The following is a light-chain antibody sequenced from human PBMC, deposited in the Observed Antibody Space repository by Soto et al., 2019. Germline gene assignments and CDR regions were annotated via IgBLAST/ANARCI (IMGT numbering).Light chain of an antibody. CDR3: QQSYTTPYT. J-gene: IGKJ2*01. Sequence: DIPMTQSPSSLSASVGDRVTITCRASQSISSSLNWYQQKPGKVPKLLIYAASSLQSGVPSRFSGSGSGTDFTLTISSLQPEDFATYYCQQSYTTPYTFGQGTKLEIK. CDR1: QSISSS. CDR2: AAS. V-gene: IGKV1-39*01.